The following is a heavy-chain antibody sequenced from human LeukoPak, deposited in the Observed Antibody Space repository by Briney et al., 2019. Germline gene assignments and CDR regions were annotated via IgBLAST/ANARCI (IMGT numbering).Heavy chain of an antibody. CDR1: GYTFTNYG. D-gene: IGHD6-13*01. V-gene: IGHV1-18*01. CDR2: ISAYNGNT. J-gene: IGHJ1*01. Sequence: ASVKVSCKASGYTFTNYGISWVRQAPGQGLECMGWISAYNGNTNYAQKLQGRVTMTTETSTSTAYMELRSLRSDDTAVYYCARDQGIEAAVPVYWRQDTLVPVSS. CDR3: ARDQGIEAAVPVY.